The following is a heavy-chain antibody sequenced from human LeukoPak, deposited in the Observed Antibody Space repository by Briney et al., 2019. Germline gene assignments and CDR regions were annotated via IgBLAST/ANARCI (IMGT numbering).Heavy chain of an antibody. J-gene: IGHJ4*02. V-gene: IGHV3-30*18. CDR2: ISSDGVNK. D-gene: IGHD3-22*01. Sequence: GGSLRLSYAASEFIFSSFGMHCRRQAPGKGLEWVAVISSDGVNKYSADSVKGRFTISRDNSKNTLYLQMNSLRAADTAVYYCAKGQNYYDGSGYYSTDYWGQGTPVTVSS. CDR3: AKGQNYYDGSGYYSTDY. CDR1: EFIFSSFG.